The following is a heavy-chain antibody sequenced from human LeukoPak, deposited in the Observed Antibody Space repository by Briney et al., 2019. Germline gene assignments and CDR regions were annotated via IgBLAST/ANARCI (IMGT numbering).Heavy chain of an antibody. D-gene: IGHD3-3*01. CDR1: VFTFTSSA. CDR2: IVVGSGNT. CDR3: AADMYDFWSGYLMGLDY. J-gene: IGHJ4*02. Sequence: ASVKVSCKASVFTFTSSAVQWVRQAHGQRLEWIGWIVVGSGNTNYAQKFQERVTITRDMSTSTAYMELSSLRSEDTAVYYCAADMYDFWSGYLMGLDYWGQGTLVTVSS. V-gene: IGHV1-58*01.